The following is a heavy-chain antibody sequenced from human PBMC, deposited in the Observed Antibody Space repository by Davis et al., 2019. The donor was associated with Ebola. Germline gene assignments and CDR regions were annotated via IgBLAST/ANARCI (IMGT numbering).Heavy chain of an antibody. D-gene: IGHD4-23*01. V-gene: IGHV3-73*01. Sequence: PGGSLRLSCAASGFTFSGSAMHWVRQASGKGLEWVGRIRSKANSYATAYAASVNGRFTISRDDSKNTAYLQMNSLKTEDTAVYYCTSRGEATVVTRGYVYWGQGTLVTVSS. J-gene: IGHJ4*02. CDR3: TSRGEATVVTRGYVY. CDR2: IRSKANSYAT. CDR1: GFTFSGSA.